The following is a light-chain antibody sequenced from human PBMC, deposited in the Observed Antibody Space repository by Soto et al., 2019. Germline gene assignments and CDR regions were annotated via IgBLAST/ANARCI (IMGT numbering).Light chain of an antibody. CDR1: QSLLHSNGYNY. J-gene: IGKJ4*01. Sequence: DIVMTQSPLSLPVTPGEPASISCRSSQSLLHSNGYNYLDWYLQKPGQSPQLLIYLGSNRASGVPDRFSGSGSGTDFTLKISRVEAEDVGVYYCMQALQTPPLIFGGGTKVEMK. V-gene: IGKV2-28*01. CDR2: LGS. CDR3: MQALQTPPLI.